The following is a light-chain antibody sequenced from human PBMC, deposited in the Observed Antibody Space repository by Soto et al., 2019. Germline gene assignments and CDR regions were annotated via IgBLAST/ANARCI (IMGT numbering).Light chain of an antibody. Sequence: DIVMTQSPLSLPVTPGEPASISCRSSQSLLHSNGYNYLDWYLQKPGQSPQLLIYLGSNRASGVPDRFSGSGYGTDFTLKISRVEAEDVGVYYCMQALQTPITFGQGTRLEIK. CDR2: LGS. CDR1: QSLLHSNGYNY. CDR3: MQALQTPIT. J-gene: IGKJ5*01. V-gene: IGKV2-28*01.